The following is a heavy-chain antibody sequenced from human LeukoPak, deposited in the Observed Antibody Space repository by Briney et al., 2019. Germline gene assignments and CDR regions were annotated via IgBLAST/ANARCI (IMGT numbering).Heavy chain of an antibody. Sequence: GASVKVSCKASGYTFTSHHMYWVRQAPGQGLEWMGLINPTGGSTDYAQRFQGRVTMTRDTSTSTVFVELNSLRSDDTAVYYCARGPPLYSSGWELVYWGQGALVTVSS. CDR1: GYTFTSHH. V-gene: IGHV1-46*01. CDR3: ARGPPLYSSGWELVY. CDR2: INPTGGST. J-gene: IGHJ4*02. D-gene: IGHD6-19*01.